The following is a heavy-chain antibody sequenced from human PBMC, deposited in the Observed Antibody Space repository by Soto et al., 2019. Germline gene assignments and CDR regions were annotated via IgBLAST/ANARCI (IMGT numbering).Heavy chain of an antibody. Sequence: QVTLKESGPVLVKPTETLTLRCTVSGLSITDSEMGVSWIRQPPGQPLEWLAHIDSSGEKSYRTFLKSRRAIYKDTSKSQIVLTMTNLDPADTATYYCARRHLAVAVSPWFDPWGQGIPVTVSS. D-gene: IGHD6-19*01. V-gene: IGHV2-26*01. J-gene: IGHJ5*02. CDR3: ARRHLAVAVSPWFDP. CDR2: IDSSGEK. CDR1: GLSITDSEMG.